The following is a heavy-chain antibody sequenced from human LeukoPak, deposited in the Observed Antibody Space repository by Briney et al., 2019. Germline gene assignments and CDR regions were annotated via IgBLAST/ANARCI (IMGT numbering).Heavy chain of an antibody. V-gene: IGHV3-49*03. J-gene: IGHJ4*02. CDR2: IRSKAYGGTT. Sequence: GGSLRLSCTASGFTFGDYAMSWLRQAPGKGLEWVGFIRSKAYGGTTEYAASVKGRFTISRDDSKSIAYLQMNSLKTEDTAVYYCTRHVDTAMAVDYWGQGTLVTVSS. CDR1: GFTFGDYA. CDR3: TRHVDTAMAVDY. D-gene: IGHD5-18*01.